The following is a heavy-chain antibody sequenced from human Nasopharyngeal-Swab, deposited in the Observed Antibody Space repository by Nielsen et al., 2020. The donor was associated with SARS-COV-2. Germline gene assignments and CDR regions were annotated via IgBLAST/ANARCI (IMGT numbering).Heavy chain of an antibody. Sequence: GESLKISCAASGFTFSSYWMSWVRQAPGKGPEWVANIKQDGSEKYYVDSVKGRFTISRDNAKNSLYLQMNSLRAEDTAVYYCARTVVYYFDYWGQGTLVTVSS. CDR2: IKQDGSEK. J-gene: IGHJ4*02. D-gene: IGHD2-8*02. V-gene: IGHV3-7*03. CDR3: ARTVVYYFDY. CDR1: GFTFSSYW.